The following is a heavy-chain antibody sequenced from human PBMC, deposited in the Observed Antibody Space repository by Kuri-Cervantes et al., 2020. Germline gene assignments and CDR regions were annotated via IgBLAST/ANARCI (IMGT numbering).Heavy chain of an antibody. CDR2: ISYDGSNK. CDR3: ARGRTWYYDILTGYLFDY. CDR1: GFTFSSYA. V-gene: IGHV3-30-3*01. D-gene: IGHD3-9*01. J-gene: IGHJ4*02. Sequence: GGSLRLSCAASGFTFSSYAMHWVRQAPGKGLEWVAVISYDGSNKYYADSVKGRFTISRDNSKNTLYLQMSSLRAEDTAVYYCARGRTWYYDILTGYLFDYWGQGTLVTVSS.